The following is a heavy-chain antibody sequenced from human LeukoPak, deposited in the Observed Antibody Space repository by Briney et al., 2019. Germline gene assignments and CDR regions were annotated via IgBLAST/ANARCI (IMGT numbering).Heavy chain of an antibody. V-gene: IGHV4-31*03. CDR3: ASTAGYYYSSGYYPPPLDY. J-gene: IGHJ4*02. CDR2: IYYSGST. D-gene: IGHD3-22*01. CDR1: GGSISSGGYY. Sequence: KSSQTLSLTCTVSGGSISSGGYYWSWIRQHPGKGLEWIGYIYYSGSTYYNPSLKSRVTISVDTSKNQFSLKLSSVTAADTAVYYCASTAGYYYSSGYYPPPLDYWGQGTLVTVSS.